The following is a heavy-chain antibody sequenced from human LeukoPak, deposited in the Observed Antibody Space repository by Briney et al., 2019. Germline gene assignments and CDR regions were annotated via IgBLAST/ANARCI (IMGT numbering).Heavy chain of an antibody. J-gene: IGHJ2*01. CDR1: GFTVSSYG. V-gene: IGHV3-30*03. CDR3: ARDHVDSSSWSQYFDL. Sequence: PGNSLRLSCSASGFTVSSYGMHWVRQAPGKGLEWVAVISFDGTKKNYADAVMGRFPISRDNYENTLDLQMNSLRREDTAVYFCARDHVDSSSWSQYFDLWGRGTLVTVSS. CDR2: ISFDGTKK. D-gene: IGHD6-13*01.